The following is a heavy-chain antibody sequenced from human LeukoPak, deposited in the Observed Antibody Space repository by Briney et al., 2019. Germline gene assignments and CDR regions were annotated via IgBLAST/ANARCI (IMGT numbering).Heavy chain of an antibody. CDR2: IYYSGST. CDR3: ARSVQWLVVDY. J-gene: IGHJ4*02. D-gene: IGHD6-19*01. Sequence: SETLSLTCTVSGGSISSYYWSWIRQPPGKGLEWIGYIYYSGSTNYNPSLKSRVTISVDTSKNQFSLKLSSVTAADTAVYYCARSVQWLVVDYWGQGTLVTVSS. CDR1: GGSISSYY. V-gene: IGHV4-59*08.